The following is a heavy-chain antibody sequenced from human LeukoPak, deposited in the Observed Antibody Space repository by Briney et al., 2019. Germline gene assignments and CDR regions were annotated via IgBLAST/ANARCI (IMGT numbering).Heavy chain of an antibody. CDR1: GFTFSSYW. CDR2: INSDGSST. V-gene: IGHV3-74*01. Sequence: PGGSLRLSCAASGFTFSSYWMHWVRQAPGKGLVWVSRINSDGSSTSYADSVKGRFTISRDNAKNTLYLQMNSLRAEDTAVYYCATQPSPGRYYYDSSRDNWFDPWGQGTLVTVSS. CDR3: ATQPSPGRYYYDSSRDNWFDP. D-gene: IGHD3-22*01. J-gene: IGHJ5*02.